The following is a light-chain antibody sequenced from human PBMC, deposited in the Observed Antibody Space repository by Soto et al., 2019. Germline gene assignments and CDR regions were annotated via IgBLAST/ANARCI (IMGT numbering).Light chain of an antibody. V-gene: IGKV4-1*01. CDR2: WAS. CDR3: QQYYSTLPT. J-gene: IGKJ4*01. Sequence: DIVMTQSPDSLAVSLGARATINCKSSQSVLYSSNNKNYLAWYQQKPGQPPKLLIYWASTRESGVPDRFSGSGSGTDFTLTISSLQAEDVAVYYCQQYYSTLPTFGGGTKVDI. CDR1: QSVLYSSNNKNY.